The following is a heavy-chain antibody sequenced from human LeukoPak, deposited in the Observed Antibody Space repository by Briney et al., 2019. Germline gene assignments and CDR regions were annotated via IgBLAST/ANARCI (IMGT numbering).Heavy chain of an antibody. CDR3: ARGGAYYGSGSSGLILDV. J-gene: IGHJ6*02. CDR2: IYHSGST. CDR1: GGSISSGGYS. V-gene: IGHV4-30-2*01. D-gene: IGHD3-10*01. Sequence: PSETLSLTCAVSGGSISSGGYSWSWIRQPPGKGLEWIGYIYHSGSTYYNPSLKSRVTISVDRSKNQFSLKLSSVTAADTAVYYCARGGAYYGSGSSGLILDVWGQGTTVTVSS.